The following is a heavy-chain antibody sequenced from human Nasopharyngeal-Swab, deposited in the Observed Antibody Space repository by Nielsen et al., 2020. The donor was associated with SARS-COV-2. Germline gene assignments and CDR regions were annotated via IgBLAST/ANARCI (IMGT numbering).Heavy chain of an antibody. CDR3: AKDRARGGMDV. D-gene: IGHD3-10*01. CDR1: GFTFSSYA. V-gene: IGHV3-23*01. CDR2: ISGSGGST. J-gene: IGHJ6*02. Sequence: GESLKISCAASGFTFSSYAMSWVRQAPGKGLEWVSAISGSGGSTYYADSVKGRFTISRDNSKNTLYLQMNSLRAEDTAVYYCAKDRARGGMDVWGQGTTVTVSS.